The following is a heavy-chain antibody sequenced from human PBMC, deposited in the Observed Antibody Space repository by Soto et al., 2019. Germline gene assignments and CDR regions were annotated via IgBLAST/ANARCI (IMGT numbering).Heavy chain of an antibody. CDR3: AKSHTYYFDSSGYYLGH. Sequence: LRLSCAASGFTFDEYGMHWVRQAPGKGLEWVSGISWNSDSIGYADSVKGRFTISRDNAKNSLYLQMNSLRAEDTAFYYCAKSHTYYFDSSGYYLGHWGQGTPVTVSS. CDR1: GFTFDEYG. D-gene: IGHD3-22*01. V-gene: IGHV3-9*01. CDR2: ISWNSDSI. J-gene: IGHJ4*02.